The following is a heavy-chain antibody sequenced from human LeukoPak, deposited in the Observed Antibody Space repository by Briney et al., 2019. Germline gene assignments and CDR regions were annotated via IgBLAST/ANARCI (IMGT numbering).Heavy chain of an antibody. CDR1: GFTFSSYA. CDR2: ISGSGGST. J-gene: IGHJ6*03. CDR3: AKDYTEPPYYYYYYYMDV. V-gene: IGHV3-23*01. Sequence: GESLRLSCAASGFTFSSYAMSWVRQAPGKGLEWVSAISGSGGSTYYEDSVKGRFTISRDNPKNALYLQMNSLRAEDTAVYYCAKDYTEPPYYYYYYYMDVWGKGTTVTVSS. D-gene: IGHD1-14*01.